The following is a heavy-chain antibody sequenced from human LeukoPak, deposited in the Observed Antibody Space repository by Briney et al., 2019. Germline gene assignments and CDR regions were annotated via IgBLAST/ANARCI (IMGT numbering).Heavy chain of an antibody. CDR3: ARVGQYYYGSGSYRTLYFDY. D-gene: IGHD3-10*01. CDR2: IYYSGST. V-gene: IGHV4-59*08. J-gene: IGHJ4*02. CDR1: GGSISSYY. Sequence: SETLSLTCTVSGGSISSYYWSWTRQPPGKGLEWIGYIYYSGSTNYNPSLKSRVTISVDTSKNQFSLKLSSVTAADTAVYYCARVGQYYYGSGSYRTLYFDYWGQGTLVTVSS.